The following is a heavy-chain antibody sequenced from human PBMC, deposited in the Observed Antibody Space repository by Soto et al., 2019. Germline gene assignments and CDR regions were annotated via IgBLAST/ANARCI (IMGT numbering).Heavy chain of an antibody. J-gene: IGHJ6*02. V-gene: IGHV3-33*01. CDR1: GFTFSSYG. CDR2: IWYDGSNK. Sequence: GGSLRLSCAASGFTFSSYGMHWVRQAPGKGLEWVAVIWYDGSNKYYADSVKGRFTISRDNSKNTLYLQMNSLRAEDTAVYYCAREFSGFGVVSPIYYYGMDVWGQGTTVTVSS. D-gene: IGHD3-3*01. CDR3: AREFSGFGVVSPIYYYGMDV.